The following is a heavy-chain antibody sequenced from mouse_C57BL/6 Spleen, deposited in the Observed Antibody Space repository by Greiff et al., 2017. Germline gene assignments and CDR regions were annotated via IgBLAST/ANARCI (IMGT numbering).Heavy chain of an antibody. Sequence: EVQLVESGGGLVKPGGSLKLSCAASGFTFSDYGMHWVRQAPEKGLEWVAYISSGSSTIYYADTVKGRFTISRDNAKNTLLLQMTSLRSEDTAMYYCARTYYDYDGTWFAYWGQGTLVTVSA. V-gene: IGHV5-17*01. D-gene: IGHD2-4*01. J-gene: IGHJ3*01. CDR1: GFTFSDYG. CDR2: ISSGSSTI. CDR3: ARTYYDYDGTWFAY.